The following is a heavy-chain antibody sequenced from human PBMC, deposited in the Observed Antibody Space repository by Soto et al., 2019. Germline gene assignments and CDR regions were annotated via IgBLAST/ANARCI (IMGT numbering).Heavy chain of an antibody. CDR1: GGSVSGYF. Sequence: SETLSLTCAVYGGSVSGYFWTWIRQPPGKGLEWIGEVNHSGNTNYSPSLKSRVTISLDTSKNLFSLRLTSVTAADTAVYYCARPTTPYYHYGMDVWGQGTTVTVS. V-gene: IGHV4-34*01. D-gene: IGHD4-17*01. CDR3: ARPTTPYYHYGMDV. CDR2: VNHSGNT. J-gene: IGHJ6*02.